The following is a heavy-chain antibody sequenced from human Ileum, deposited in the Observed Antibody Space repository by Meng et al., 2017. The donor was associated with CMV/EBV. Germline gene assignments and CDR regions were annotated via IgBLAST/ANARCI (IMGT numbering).Heavy chain of an antibody. CDR1: GYTFTGYG. CDR3: ARDRVGEPTFDY. D-gene: IGHD1-26*01. J-gene: IGHJ4*01. CDR2: ISTYNDDR. Sequence: GESLKISCKTSGYTFTGYGISWVRQAPGQGLEWMGWISTYNDDRNYVQKFQGRVSMITDRSTNTAYIELRSLKSDDTAVYYCARDRVGEPTFDYWGQGTLVTVSS. V-gene: IGHV1-18*04.